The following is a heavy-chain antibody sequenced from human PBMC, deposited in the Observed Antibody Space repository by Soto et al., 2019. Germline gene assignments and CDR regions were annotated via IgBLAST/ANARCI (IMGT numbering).Heavy chain of an antibody. J-gene: IGHJ3*02. D-gene: IGHD6-6*01. Sequence: ASVKVSCKASGYTFTIYDINWVRQATGQGLEWMGWMNPNSGNTGYAQKFQGRVTMTRNTSISTAYMELSSLRSEDTAVYYCARGIGSSSDDAFDIWGQGTMVTVSS. CDR3: ARGIGSSSDDAFDI. CDR2: MNPNSGNT. V-gene: IGHV1-8*01. CDR1: GYTFTIYD.